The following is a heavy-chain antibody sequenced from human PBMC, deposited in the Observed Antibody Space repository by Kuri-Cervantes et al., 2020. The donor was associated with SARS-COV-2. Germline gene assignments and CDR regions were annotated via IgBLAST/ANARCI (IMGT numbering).Heavy chain of an antibody. J-gene: IGHJ4*02. CDR1: GGSISSYY. V-gene: IGHV4-4*07. Sequence: GSLRLSCTVSGGSISSYYWSWIRQPAGKGLEWIGRIYTSGSTNYNPSLKSRVTISVDTSKNQFSLKLSSVTAADTAVYYCARPGGYCSGGSCYSDYWGQGTLVTVSS. CDR3: ARPGGYCSGGSCYSDY. D-gene: IGHD2-15*01. CDR2: IYTSGST.